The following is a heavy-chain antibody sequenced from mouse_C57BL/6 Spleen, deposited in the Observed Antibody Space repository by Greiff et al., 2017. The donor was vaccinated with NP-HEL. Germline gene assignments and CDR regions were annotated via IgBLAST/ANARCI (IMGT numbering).Heavy chain of an antibody. CDR2: ISDGGSYT. Sequence: EVKVVESGGGLVKPGGSLKLSCAASGFTFSSYAMSWVRQTPEKRLEWVATISDGGSYTYYPDNVKGRFTISRDNAKNNLYLQMSHLKSEDTAMYYCARDPGGYFDYWGQGTTLTVSS. D-gene: IGHD4-1*01. CDR3: ARDPGGYFDY. J-gene: IGHJ2*01. CDR1: GFTFSSYA. V-gene: IGHV5-4*01.